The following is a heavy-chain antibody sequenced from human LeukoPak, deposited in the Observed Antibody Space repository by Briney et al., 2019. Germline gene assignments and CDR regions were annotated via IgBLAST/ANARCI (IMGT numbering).Heavy chain of an antibody. D-gene: IGHD6-13*01. CDR1: GFTFSSYS. J-gene: IGHJ3*02. CDR3: ARDKSSSFHDAFDI. V-gene: IGHV3-21*01. CDR2: ISSSSSYI. Sequence: PGGSLRLSCAASGFTFSSYSMNWVRQAPGKGLEWVSSISSSSSYIYYADSVKGRFTISRDNAKNSLYLQMNSLRAEDTAVYYCARDKSSSFHDAFDIWGQGTMVTVSS.